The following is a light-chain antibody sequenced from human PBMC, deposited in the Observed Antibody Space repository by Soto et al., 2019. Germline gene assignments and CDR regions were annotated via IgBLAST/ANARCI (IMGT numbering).Light chain of an antibody. CDR3: QKYNSAPSFT. V-gene: IGKV1-8*01. Sequence: AIRMTQSPSSLSASTGDRVTITCRASQGISSYLAWYQQKPGKAPKLLIYAASTLQSGVPSRFSGSGSGTDFTLTISCLQSEDVATYYCQKYNSAPSFTFGPGTKVDIK. CDR2: AAS. CDR1: QGISSY. J-gene: IGKJ3*01.